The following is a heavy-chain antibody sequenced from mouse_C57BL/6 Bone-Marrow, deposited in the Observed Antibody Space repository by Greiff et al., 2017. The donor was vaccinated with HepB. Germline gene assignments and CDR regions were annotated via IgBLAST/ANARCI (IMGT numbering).Heavy chain of an antibody. Sequence: SGAELVRPGASVTLSCKASGYTFTDYEMHWVKQTPVHGLEWIGAIDPETGGTAYNQKFKGKAILTADKSSSTAYMELRSLTSEDSAVYYCTRSGAMVTRGFAYWGQGTLVTVSA. J-gene: IGHJ3*01. V-gene: IGHV1-15*01. CDR3: TRSGAMVTRGFAY. D-gene: IGHD2-2*01. CDR1: GYTFTDYE. CDR2: IDPETGGT.